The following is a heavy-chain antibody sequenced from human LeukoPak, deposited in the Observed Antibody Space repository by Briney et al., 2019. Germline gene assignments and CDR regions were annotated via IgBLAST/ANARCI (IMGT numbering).Heavy chain of an antibody. D-gene: IGHD2-15*01. CDR3: AKEIDTLGTNAFDI. CDR1: GFTFDDYA. J-gene: IGHJ3*02. V-gene: IGHV3-43*02. CDR2: ISGDGGST. Sequence: GASLRLSCAASGFTFDDYAMHWVRQAPGKGLEWVSLISGDGGSTYYADSVRGRFTISRDSSKNSLYLQMDSLRTEDTAFYYCAKEIDTLGTNAFDIWGQGTMVTVSS.